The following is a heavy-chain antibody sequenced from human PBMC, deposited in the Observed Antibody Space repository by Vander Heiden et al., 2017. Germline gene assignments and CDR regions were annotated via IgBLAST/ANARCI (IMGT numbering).Heavy chain of an antibody. CDR3: AKVLHRLYWYFQH. D-gene: IGHD2-2*02. Sequence: EVQLLESGGGLVQPGGSLRLSCAASGFTFSSYAMSWVRQAPGKGLEWVSAMSGSGGSTYYADSVKGRFTISRDNSKNTLYLQMNSLRAEDTAVYYCAKVLHRLYWYFQHWGQGTLVTVSS. J-gene: IGHJ1*01. CDR1: GFTFSSYA. V-gene: IGHV3-23*01. CDR2: MSGSGGST.